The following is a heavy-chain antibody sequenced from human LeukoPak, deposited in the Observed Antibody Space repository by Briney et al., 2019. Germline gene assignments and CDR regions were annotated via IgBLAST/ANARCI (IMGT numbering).Heavy chain of an antibody. Sequence: GGSLRLSCAASGFTFSSYSMNWVRQAPGKGLEWVSYISSSSTIYYADSVKGRFTISRDNAKNSLYLQMNSLRAEDTAVYYCARDVYCSGGSCYYFIDYWGQGTLVTVSS. V-gene: IGHV3-48*01. CDR3: ARDVYCSGGSCYYFIDY. J-gene: IGHJ4*02. CDR1: GFTFSSYS. CDR2: ISSSSTI. D-gene: IGHD2-15*01.